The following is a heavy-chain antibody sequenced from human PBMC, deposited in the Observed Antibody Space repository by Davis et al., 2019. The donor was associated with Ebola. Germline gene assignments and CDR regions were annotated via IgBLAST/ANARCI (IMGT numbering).Heavy chain of an antibody. CDR1: GFTFSSYA. V-gene: IGHV3-23*01. D-gene: IGHD6-6*01. CDR2: ISGSGGST. CDR3: ARVELAPYYYYGMDV. J-gene: IGHJ6*02. Sequence: GESLKISCAASGFTFSSYAMSWVRQAPGKGLEWVSAISGSGGSTYYADSVKGRFTISRDNSKNTLYLQMNSLRAEDTAVYYCARVELAPYYYYGMDVWGQGTTVTVSS.